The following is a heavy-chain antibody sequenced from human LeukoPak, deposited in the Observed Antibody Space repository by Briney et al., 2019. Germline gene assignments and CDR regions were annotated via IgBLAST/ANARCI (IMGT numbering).Heavy chain of an antibody. Sequence: GGSLRLSCAASGFTFSTYAMTWVRQAPGKGLEWVSGISGSDRSTYYADSVKGRFTISRDNSKNTLYLQMNSLRAEDTAVYYCAKGSGSYYLWGQGTLVTVSS. CDR1: GFTFSTYA. CDR2: ISGSDRST. J-gene: IGHJ4*02. CDR3: AKGSGSYYL. D-gene: IGHD3-10*01. V-gene: IGHV3-23*01.